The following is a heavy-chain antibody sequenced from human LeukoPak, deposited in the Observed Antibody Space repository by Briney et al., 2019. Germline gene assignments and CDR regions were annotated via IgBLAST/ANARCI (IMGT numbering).Heavy chain of an antibody. CDR1: GFTFSNYA. J-gene: IGHJ3*02. Sequence: GGSLRLSCAASGFTFSNYAMSWVRQAPGKGLEWVSAISGSGGSTYYADSVKGRFTISRDNSKNTLYLQMNSLRAEDTAVYYCAKDITMIVVRGAFDIWGQGTMVTVSS. CDR3: AKDITMIVVRGAFDI. V-gene: IGHV3-23*01. D-gene: IGHD3-22*01. CDR2: ISGSGGST.